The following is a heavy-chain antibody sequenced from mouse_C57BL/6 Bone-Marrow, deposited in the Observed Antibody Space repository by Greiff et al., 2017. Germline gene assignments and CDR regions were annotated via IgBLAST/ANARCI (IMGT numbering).Heavy chain of an antibody. Sequence: QVQLQQPGAELVRPGSSVKLSCKASGYTFTSYRMDWVKQRPGQGLEWIGNIYPSDSETHYNQKFKDKATLTVDKSSSTAYMQLSSLTSEDSAVYYGARSDYYGSGDYWGQGTTLTVSS. CDR2: IYPSDSET. J-gene: IGHJ2*01. CDR1: GYTFTSYR. CDR3: ARSDYYGSGDY. D-gene: IGHD1-1*01. V-gene: IGHV1-61*01.